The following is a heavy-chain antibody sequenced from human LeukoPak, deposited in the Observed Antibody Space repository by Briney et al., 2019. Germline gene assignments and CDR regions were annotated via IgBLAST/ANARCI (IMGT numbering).Heavy chain of an antibody. Sequence: SETLSLTCIVSGGSISNYRWSWIRQPPGKGLEWIGCVLYSGSTNYYPSLKSRVTISVDTSKNQFSLTLSSVTAADTAVYYCARYTRPIGYWGQRIPLTVSS. CDR1: GGSISNYR. J-gene: IGHJ4*01. D-gene: IGHD6-6*01. CDR3: ARYTRPIGY. CDR2: VLYSGST. V-gene: IGHV4-59*01.